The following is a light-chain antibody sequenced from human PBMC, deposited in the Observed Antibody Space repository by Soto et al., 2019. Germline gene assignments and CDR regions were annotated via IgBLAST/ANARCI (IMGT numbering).Light chain of an antibody. CDR3: GADHGSGSNFVVV. CDR1: SGYSNYK. V-gene: IGLV9-49*01. Sequence: QAVVTQPPSASASLGASVTLTCTLSSGYSNYKVDWYQQRPGKGPRFVMRVGTGGIVGSKGDGIPDRFSVLGSGLNRYLTIKNIQEEDESAYPCGADHGSGSNFVVVFGGGTKLTVL. CDR2: VGTGGIVG. J-gene: IGLJ2*01.